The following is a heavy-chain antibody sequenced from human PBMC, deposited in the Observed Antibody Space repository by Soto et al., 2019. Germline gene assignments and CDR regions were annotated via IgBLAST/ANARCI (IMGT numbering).Heavy chain of an antibody. V-gene: IGHV3-23*01. Sequence: GSLRLSCAASGFPFGENAMSWVRQAPGKGLEWVSGISDSGATTYYADSVRGRFTISRDNSKNTLYLQMKSLRAEDSASYYCAKEDTSSGSLDYWGQGALVTVSS. CDR1: GFPFGENA. CDR2: ISDSGATT. D-gene: IGHD6-19*01. CDR3: AKEDTSSGSLDY. J-gene: IGHJ4*02.